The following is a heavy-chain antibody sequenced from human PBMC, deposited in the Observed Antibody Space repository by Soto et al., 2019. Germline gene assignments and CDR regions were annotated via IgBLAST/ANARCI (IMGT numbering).Heavy chain of an antibody. D-gene: IGHD2-8*01. CDR3: AHRRVSYGLDV. CDR1: GFSLSTSGVG. V-gene: IGHV2-5*01. CDR2: IYWNDDK. J-gene: IGHJ6*01. Sequence: ITLKESGPTLVKPTQTLTLTCTFSGFSLSTSGVGVGWIRQPPGKALEWLAVIYWNDDKYYSPSLKSRLTITKDTSKNQVVLTMTNVDPVDTATYYCAHRRVSYGLDVWGQGTTVTVSS.